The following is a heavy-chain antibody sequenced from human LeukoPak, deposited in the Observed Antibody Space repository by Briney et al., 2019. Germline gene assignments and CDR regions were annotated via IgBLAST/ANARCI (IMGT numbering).Heavy chain of an antibody. CDR2: IYPGDSDT. V-gene: IGHV5-51*01. CDR3: ARSPPSSYCSTTSCFPRHFDY. J-gene: IGHJ4*02. Sequence: GESLKISCKGSGYSFTSYWIGWVRQMPGKGLEWMGIIYPGDSDTRYSPSFQGQVTISADKSISTAYLQWSSLKASDAAMYYCARSPPSSYCSTTSCFPRHFDYWGQGTLVTVSS. D-gene: IGHD2-2*01. CDR1: GYSFTSYW.